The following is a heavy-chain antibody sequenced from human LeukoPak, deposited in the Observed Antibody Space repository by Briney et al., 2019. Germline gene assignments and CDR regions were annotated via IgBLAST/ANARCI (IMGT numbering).Heavy chain of an antibody. CDR2: FDPKDGET. Sequence: ASVKVSCKVSGYTLNEISMHWVRRAPGKGLEWMGGFDPKDGETIYAQKFPGSVTMTEDTSTNTAYMELSSLRSEVTAVYYCATARSCPDSGGSCYSEVYWGQGTLVTVSS. D-gene: IGHD2-15*01. J-gene: IGHJ4*02. CDR1: GYTLNEIS. CDR3: ATARSCPDSGGSCYSEVY. V-gene: IGHV1-24*01.